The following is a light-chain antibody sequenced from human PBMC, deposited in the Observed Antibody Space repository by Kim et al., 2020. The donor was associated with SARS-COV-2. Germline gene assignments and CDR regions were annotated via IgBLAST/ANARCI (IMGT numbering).Light chain of an antibody. J-gene: IGKJ1*01. CDR3: LQDYNYPWA. CDR1: QDIRKE. Sequence: AIQMTQSPPFLPASVGDTFSITCRASQDIRKELGWYQQRPGQAPNLLIYAASTLQSGVPSRFSGSGSGTNFTLTISSLQPGDIATYYCLQDYNYPWAFGQGTKVDIK. CDR2: AAS. V-gene: IGKV1-6*02.